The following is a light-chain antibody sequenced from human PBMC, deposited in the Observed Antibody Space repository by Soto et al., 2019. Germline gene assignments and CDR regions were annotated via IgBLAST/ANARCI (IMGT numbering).Light chain of an antibody. CDR1: QSVNSS. J-gene: IGKJ4*01. CDR3: QQYNNWPLT. Sequence: EIAMTQSPATLSVSPGERATLSCRASQSVNSSLAWYQQKPGQAPRLLIYGASTRATGIPARFSGSGSGTEFTVTISSLQSEDFAVYYCQQYNNWPLTFGGGTKVEIK. V-gene: IGKV3-15*01. CDR2: GAS.